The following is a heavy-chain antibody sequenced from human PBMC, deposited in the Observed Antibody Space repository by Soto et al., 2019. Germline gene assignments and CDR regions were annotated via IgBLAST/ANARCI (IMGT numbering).Heavy chain of an antibody. Sequence: TSETLSLTCAVYGGSFSGYYWSWIRQPPGKGLEWIGEINHSGSTNYNPSLKSRVTISVDTSKNQFSLKLTSVTAADTAVYYCARSGLGVIYYCGMDFWGQGTTVTVSS. J-gene: IGHJ6*02. CDR3: ARSGLGVIYYCGMDF. CDR2: INHSGST. D-gene: IGHD3-22*01. CDR1: GGSFSGYY. V-gene: IGHV4-34*01.